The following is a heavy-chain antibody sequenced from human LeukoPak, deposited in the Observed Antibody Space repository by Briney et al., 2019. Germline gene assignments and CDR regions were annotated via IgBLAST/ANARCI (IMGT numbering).Heavy chain of an antibody. D-gene: IGHD6-13*01. CDR1: GYTFTSYG. Sequence: ASVKVSCKASGYTFTSYGISWVRQAPGQGLEWMGWISAYNGNTNYAQKLQGRVTMTTDTSTSTAYMELRSLRSDDTAVYYCASSIAAAGGFDYWGQGALVTVSS. J-gene: IGHJ4*02. CDR2: ISAYNGNT. CDR3: ASSIAAAGGFDY. V-gene: IGHV1-18*01.